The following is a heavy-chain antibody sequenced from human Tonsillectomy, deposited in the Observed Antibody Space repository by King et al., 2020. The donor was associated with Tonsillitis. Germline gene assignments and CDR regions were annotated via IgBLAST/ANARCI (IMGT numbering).Heavy chain of an antibody. Sequence: QLVQSGAEVKKPGSSVKVSCKASGGTFSSHSISWVRQAPGQGLEWMGAIIPIFGSAYYAQRFQGRVTINADESTDESTRTVYMELSSLRFEDTAVYYCARSASLSSSWHFDLWGRGTLVTVSS. V-gene: IGHV1-69*05. D-gene: IGHD6-13*01. J-gene: IGHJ2*01. CDR1: GGTFSSHS. CDR2: IIPIFGSA. CDR3: ARSASLSSSWHFDL.